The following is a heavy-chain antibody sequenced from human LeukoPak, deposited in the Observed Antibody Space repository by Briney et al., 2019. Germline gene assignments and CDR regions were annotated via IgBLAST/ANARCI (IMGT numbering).Heavy chain of an antibody. CDR3: ARDKGEEVLWFGELLSGRWFDP. D-gene: IGHD3-10*01. J-gene: IGHJ5*02. CDR1: GGSISSGDYY. CDR2: IHYSGST. Sequence: SETLSLTCTVSGGSISSGDYYWSWIRQPPGKGLEWIGYIHYSGSTYYNPSLKSRVTISVDTSKNQFSLKLSSVTAADTAVYYCARDKGEEVLWFGELLSGRWFDPWGQGTLVTVSS. V-gene: IGHV4-30-4*01.